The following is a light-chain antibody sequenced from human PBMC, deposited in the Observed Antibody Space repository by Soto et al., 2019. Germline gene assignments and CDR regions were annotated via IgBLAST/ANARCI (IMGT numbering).Light chain of an antibody. V-gene: IGKV1-33*01. CDR2: DAS. Sequence: DIQMTQSPSSLSASVGDRVTIACQASQDIGKYLNWYQFRPGQAPKLLIYDASNLETGVPSRFRGSGSGTHFTLTIISLQPEDVATYYCQQYDNLLALTFGGGTKVQIK. CDR3: QQYDNLLALT. J-gene: IGKJ4*01. CDR1: QDIGKY.